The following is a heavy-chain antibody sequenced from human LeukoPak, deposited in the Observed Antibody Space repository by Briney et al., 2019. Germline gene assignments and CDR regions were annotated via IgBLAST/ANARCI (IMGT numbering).Heavy chain of an antibody. V-gene: IGHV3-23*01. D-gene: IGHD3-10*01. J-gene: IGHJ4*02. CDR3: AKDRDTMVRGVSMGFDY. CDR2: ISGSGGST. Sequence: GGSLRLSCAASGFTFSSYAMSWVRQAPGKGLEWVSAISGSGGSTYYADSVKGRFTISRDNSKNTLHLQMNSLRAEDTAVYYCAKDRDTMVRGVSMGFDYWGQGTLVTVSS. CDR1: GFTFSSYA.